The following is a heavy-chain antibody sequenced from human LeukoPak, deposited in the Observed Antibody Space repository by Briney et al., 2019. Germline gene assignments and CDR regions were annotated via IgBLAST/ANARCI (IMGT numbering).Heavy chain of an antibody. J-gene: IGHJ4*02. CDR2: IYYSGST. CDR1: GGSFSGYY. D-gene: IGHD3-10*01. V-gene: IGHV4-59*01. CDR3: ARDAWFGGYFDY. Sequence: SETLSLTCAVYGGSFSGYYWSWIRQPPGKGLEWIGYIYYSGSTNYNPSLKSRVTISVDTSKNQFSLKLSSVTAADTAVYYCARDAWFGGYFDYWGQGTLVTVSS.